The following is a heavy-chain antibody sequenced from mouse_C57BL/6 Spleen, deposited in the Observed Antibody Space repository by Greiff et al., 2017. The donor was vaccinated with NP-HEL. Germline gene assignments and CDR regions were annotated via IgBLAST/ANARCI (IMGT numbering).Heavy chain of an antibody. Sequence: QVQLQQSGPELVKPGASVKISCKASGYAFSSSWMNWVKQRPGKGLAWIGRIYPGDGDTNYNGKVKGKATLTADKSSSTAYMQRSRLTSEDSAVYVCARREELRRYFDYWGKGTTLTVSS. J-gene: IGHJ2*01. CDR1: GYAFSSSW. D-gene: IGHD1-1*01. V-gene: IGHV1-82*01. CDR2: IYPGDGDT. CDR3: ARREELRRYFDY.